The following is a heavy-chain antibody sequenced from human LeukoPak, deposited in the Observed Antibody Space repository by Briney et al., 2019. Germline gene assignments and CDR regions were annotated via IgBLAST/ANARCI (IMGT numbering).Heavy chain of an antibody. D-gene: IGHD6-19*01. CDR3: ARGREVAGTVGY. V-gene: IGHV1-2*02. J-gene: IGHJ4*01. CDR1: GDTFTNYY. CDR2: INTISGGT. Sequence: ASVKVSCKASGDTFTNYYIHWVRQAPGQGLEWIGWINTISGGTNYAQKFQGRVTMTRDTSISTAYMELSRLTSDDTAVYYCARGREVAGTVGYWGHGTLVTVSS.